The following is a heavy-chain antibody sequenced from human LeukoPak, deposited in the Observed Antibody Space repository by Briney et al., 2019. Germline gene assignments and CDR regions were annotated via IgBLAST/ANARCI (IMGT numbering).Heavy chain of an antibody. CDR1: GFTFDDYA. Sequence: PGGSLRLSCAASGFTFDDYAMHWVRQAPGKGLEWVSGISWNSGSIGYADSVKGRFTISRDNAKNSLYLQMNSLRAEDTALYYCAKGQQLVRADEWYFDHWGQGTLVTVSS. J-gene: IGHJ4*02. CDR2: ISWNSGSI. V-gene: IGHV3-9*01. D-gene: IGHD6-13*01. CDR3: AKGQQLVRADEWYFDH.